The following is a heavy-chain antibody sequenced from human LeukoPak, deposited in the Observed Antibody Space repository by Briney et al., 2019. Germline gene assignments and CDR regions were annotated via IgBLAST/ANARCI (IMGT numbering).Heavy chain of an antibody. J-gene: IGHJ5*01. CDR1: GYTFTNYD. V-gene: IGHV1-8*01. CDR2: MNPNSGNT. D-gene: IGHD3-10*01. CDR3: ARWRWFGEFRSNWFDP. Sequence: ASVKVSCKASGYTFTNYDINWVRQATGQGLEWMGWMNPNSGNTGYAQKFQGRVTMTRNTSISTAYMELSSLRSEDTAVYYCARWRWFGEFRSNWFDPWGQGTMVTVSS.